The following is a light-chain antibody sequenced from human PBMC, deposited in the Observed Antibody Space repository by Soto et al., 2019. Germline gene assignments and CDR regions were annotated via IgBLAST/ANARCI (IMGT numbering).Light chain of an antibody. CDR1: QSVSSY. V-gene: IGKV3-11*01. J-gene: IGKJ5*01. Sequence: EIVLTQSPATLSLSPGGRATLSCRAGQSVSSYLAWYQQKPGQAPRLLIYDASSRATGIPDRFSGSGSGTDFTLTISRLEPEDFAVYYCQQRSKWPPEVTFGQGTRLEIK. CDR3: QQRSKWPPEVT. CDR2: DAS.